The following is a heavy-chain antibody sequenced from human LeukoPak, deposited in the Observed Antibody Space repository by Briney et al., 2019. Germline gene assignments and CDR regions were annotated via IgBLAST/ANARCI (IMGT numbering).Heavy chain of an antibody. CDR3: TRDSGTYNWFDP. D-gene: IGHD1-26*01. CDR2: IDKKDKGYATAT. J-gene: IGHJ5*02. V-gene: IGHV3-73*01. Sequence: GGSLKLSCAASGFTFNGSAIHWVRQSSGKGLEWVGQIDKKDKGYATATAYAASVKGRFTISRDDSINTAYLQMKSLKTEDTALYYCTRDSGTYNWFDPWGQGTLVTVSS. CDR1: GFTFNGSA.